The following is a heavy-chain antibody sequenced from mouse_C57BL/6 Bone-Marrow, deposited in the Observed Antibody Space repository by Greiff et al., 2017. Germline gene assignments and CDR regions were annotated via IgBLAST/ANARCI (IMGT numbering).Heavy chain of an antibody. J-gene: IGHJ3*01. CDR1: GFTFSNYW. CDR2: IRLKSDNYAT. Sequence: EVKLMESGGGLVQPGGSMKLSCVASGFTFSNYWMNWVRQSPEKGLEWVAQIRLKSDNYATHYAESVKGRFTISRDDSKSSVYLQMNNLRAEDTGIYYCTAPIYDGYYGFAYWGQGTLVTVSA. D-gene: IGHD2-3*01. CDR3: TAPIYDGYYGFAY. V-gene: IGHV6-3*01.